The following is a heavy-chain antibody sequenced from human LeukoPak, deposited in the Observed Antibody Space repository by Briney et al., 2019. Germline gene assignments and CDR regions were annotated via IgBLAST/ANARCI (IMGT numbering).Heavy chain of an antibody. CDR2: ISHAGSDQ. J-gene: IGHJ4*02. V-gene: IGHV3-30*18. D-gene: IGHD5-18*01. Sequence: PGGSLRLSCAASGFTFNTYGMHWVRQVPGKGLEWVAGISHAGSDQYYADSVKGRFTISRDNSKTTVFLQMNSLRGEDTAVYYCAKEGGYSYGPSWGQGTLVTVSS. CDR1: GFTFNTYG. CDR3: AKEGGYSYGPS.